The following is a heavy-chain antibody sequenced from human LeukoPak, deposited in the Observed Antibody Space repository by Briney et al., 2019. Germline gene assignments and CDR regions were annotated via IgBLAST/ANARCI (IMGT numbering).Heavy chain of an antibody. CDR2: ISVYNGNT. CDR1: GYIFTSYG. CDR3: ARVHCSGGSCFGDP. D-gene: IGHD2-15*01. J-gene: IGHJ5*02. Sequence: ASVKVSCKASGYIFTSYGISWVRQAPGQGLEWMGWISVYNGNTNYAQKFQGRVTMTTDTSTSTAYMELRSLRYDDTAVYYCARVHCSGGSCFGDPWGQGTLVTVSS. V-gene: IGHV1-18*01.